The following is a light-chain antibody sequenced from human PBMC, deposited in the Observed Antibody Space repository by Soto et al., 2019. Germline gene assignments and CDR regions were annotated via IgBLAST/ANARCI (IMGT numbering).Light chain of an antibody. CDR2: KAS. CDR1: QSISSW. Sequence: DIPMTQSPSTLSASVGDRVTITCRASQSISSWLAWYQQKPGKAPKLLIYKASSLESGFPSRFSGSGSGTEFTLTISSLQHDDFATYYCQQYNSYPWTFGQGTKVEIK. J-gene: IGKJ1*01. CDR3: QQYNSYPWT. V-gene: IGKV1-5*03.